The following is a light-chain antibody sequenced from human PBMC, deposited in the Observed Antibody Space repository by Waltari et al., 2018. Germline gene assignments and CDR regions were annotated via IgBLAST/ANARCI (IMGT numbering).Light chain of an antibody. Sequence: GDRVTNTCRASQSISTWLAWYQQKPGQAPNLLIYKASSLETGVTSRFSGRGSGTEFTLTISGLQPDDFATYYCLQYDTSSWTFGQGTKVEIK. J-gene: IGKJ1*01. CDR3: LQYDTSSWT. CDR1: QSISTW. CDR2: KAS. V-gene: IGKV1-5*03.